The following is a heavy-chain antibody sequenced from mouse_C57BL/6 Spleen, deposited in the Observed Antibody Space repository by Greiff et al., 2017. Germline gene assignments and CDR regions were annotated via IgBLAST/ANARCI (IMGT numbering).Heavy chain of an antibody. Sequence: EVQLQESGGDLVKPGGSLKLSCAASGFTFSSYGMSWVRQTPDKRLEWVATISRGGSYTYYPDSVKGRFTISRDNAKNTLYLQMSSLKSEDTAMYYCARRDYGSSYEDWFAYWGQGTTLTVSS. J-gene: IGHJ2*01. CDR3: ARRDYGSSYEDWFAY. CDR2: ISRGGSYT. CDR1: GFTFSSYG. V-gene: IGHV5-6*01. D-gene: IGHD1-1*01.